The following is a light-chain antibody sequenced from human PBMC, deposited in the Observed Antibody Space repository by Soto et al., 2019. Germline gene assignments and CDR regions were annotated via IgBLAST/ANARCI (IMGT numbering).Light chain of an antibody. Sequence: QSALTQPASVSGSPGQSITISCTGTSSDFGGYNYVSWYQQHPGKAPKLMISDVSDRPSGVSNSLSASTSGNTASLTISGLQAEDEADYYCSSYTISSCVFGTGTKV. J-gene: IGLJ1*01. V-gene: IGLV2-14*01. CDR1: SSDFGGYNY. CDR3: SSYTISSCV. CDR2: DVS.